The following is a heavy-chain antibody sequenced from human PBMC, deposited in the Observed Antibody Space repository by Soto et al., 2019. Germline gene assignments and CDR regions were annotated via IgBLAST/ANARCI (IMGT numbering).Heavy chain of an antibody. D-gene: IGHD1-1*01. CDR3: ARRYYWNGEDGFDV. Sequence: SETLSLTCTLSGASIRRNSYYWGWFRQPTGRGLEWIATVHYSGHTYSNPSLESRVTMSVDTSKNQFSLKLRSVTAADTAVYFCARRYYWNGEDGFDVWGQGKLVTGSS. V-gene: IGHV4-39*01. J-gene: IGHJ3*01. CDR1: GASIRRNSYY. CDR2: VHYSGHT.